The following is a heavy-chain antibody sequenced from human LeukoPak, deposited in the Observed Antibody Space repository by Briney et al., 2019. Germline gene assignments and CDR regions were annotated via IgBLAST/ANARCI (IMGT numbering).Heavy chain of an antibody. CDR3: ARGKYCSSTSCYFHYYYYYGMDV. D-gene: IGHD2-2*01. CDR2: IRYDGSNK. Sequence: GSQRLSCASSGFTFSSYGMHGVCQAPAKGLEWVAVIRYDGSNKYYADSVKGRFTISRDNSKNTLYLQMKSLRAEDTAVYYCARGKYCSSTSCYFHYYYYYGMDVWGQGTMGTVSS. V-gene: IGHV3-33*01. CDR1: GFTFSSYG. J-gene: IGHJ6*02.